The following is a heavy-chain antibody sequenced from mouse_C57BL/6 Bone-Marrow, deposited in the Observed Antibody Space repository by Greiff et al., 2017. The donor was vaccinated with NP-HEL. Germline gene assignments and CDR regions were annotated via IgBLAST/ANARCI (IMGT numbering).Heavy chain of an antibody. Sequence: EVKLVESGGGLVKPGGSLKLSCAASGFTFSSYAMSWVRQTPEKRLEWVATISDGGSYTYYPDNVKGRFTISRDNAKNNLYLQMSHLKSEDTAMYYCARDTVGPWGYWGQGTLVTVSA. V-gene: IGHV5-4*01. J-gene: IGHJ3*01. CDR2: ISDGGSYT. CDR1: GFTFSSYA. CDR3: ARDTVGPWGY.